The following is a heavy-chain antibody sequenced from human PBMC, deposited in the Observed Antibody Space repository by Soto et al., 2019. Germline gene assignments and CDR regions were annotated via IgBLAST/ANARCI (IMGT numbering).Heavy chain of an antibody. D-gene: IGHD2-2*01. CDR1: GFTFGDYA. V-gene: IGHV3-49*03. J-gene: IGHJ6*02. Sequence: GGSLRLSCTASGFTFGDYAMSWFRQAPGKGLEWVGFIRSKAYGGTTEYAASVKGRFTISRDDSKSIAYLQMNSLKTEDTAVYYSTRFPSEPDYYYYGMDVWGQGTTVTVSS. CDR2: IRSKAYGGTT. CDR3: TRFPSEPDYYYYGMDV.